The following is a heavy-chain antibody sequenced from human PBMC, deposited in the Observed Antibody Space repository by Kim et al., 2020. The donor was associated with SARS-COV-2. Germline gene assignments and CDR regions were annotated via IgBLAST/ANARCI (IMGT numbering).Heavy chain of an antibody. Sequence: SETLSLTCAVYGGSFSGYYWSWIRQPPGKGLEWIGEINHSGSTNYNPSLKSRVTISVDTSKNQFSLKLSSVTAADTAVYYCARILVGYSSSWYVLRENWFDPWGQGTLVTVSS. J-gene: IGHJ5*02. V-gene: IGHV4-34*01. D-gene: IGHD6-13*01. CDR2: INHSGST. CDR3: ARILVGYSSSWYVLRENWFDP. CDR1: GGSFSGYY.